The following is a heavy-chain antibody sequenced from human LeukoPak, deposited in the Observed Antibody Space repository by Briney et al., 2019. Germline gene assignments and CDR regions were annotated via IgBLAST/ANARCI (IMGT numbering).Heavy chain of an antibody. J-gene: IGHJ4*02. CDR3: ARDQEGFDY. CDR2: IYPRDGST. V-gene: IGHV1-46*01. Sequence: ASVKVSCKASGHTFTSNYIHWVRQAPGQGLEWMGMIYPRDGSTSYAQKFQGRVTVTRDTSTSTVHMELSGLRSEDTAVYYCARDQEGFDYWGQGTLATVSS. CDR1: GHTFTSNY.